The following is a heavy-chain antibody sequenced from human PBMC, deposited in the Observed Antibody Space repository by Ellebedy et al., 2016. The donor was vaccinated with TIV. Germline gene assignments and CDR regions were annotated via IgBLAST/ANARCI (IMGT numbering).Heavy chain of an antibody. V-gene: IGHV3-7*01. J-gene: IGHJ4*02. CDR3: AREPNGWYHFDS. CDR2: IKHDGSDT. CDR1: GFTFSSYA. Sequence: PGGSLRLSCAASGFTFSSYAMSWVRQAPGKGLEWVANIKHDGSDTSYVDSVKGRFTVSRDNAKNSVYLQMNSLRDEDTAVYYCAREPNGWYHFDSWGQGTLVTVSS. D-gene: IGHD6-19*01.